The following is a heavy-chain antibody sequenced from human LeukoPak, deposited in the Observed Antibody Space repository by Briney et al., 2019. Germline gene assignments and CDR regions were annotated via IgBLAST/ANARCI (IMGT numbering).Heavy chain of an antibody. J-gene: IGHJ4*02. V-gene: IGHV3-7*05. CDR1: GFTFRNYW. CDR3: VANGGPFDF. Sequence: PGGSLRLSCAASGFTFRNYWMSWVRQAPGKGLEFVANIKQEGSEKYYVDSVKGRFTISRDNAKNSLYLQMNGLRAEDTAVYYCVANGGPFDFWGQGTLVTVSA. D-gene: IGHD4-23*01. CDR2: IKQEGSEK.